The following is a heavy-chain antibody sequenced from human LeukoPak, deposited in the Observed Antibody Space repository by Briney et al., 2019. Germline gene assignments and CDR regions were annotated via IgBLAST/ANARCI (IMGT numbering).Heavy chain of an antibody. Sequence: GGSLRLSCSAPGFTFSSYGMNWVRQAPGKGLEWVANINQGGSEKYYVDSVKGRFTISRDNAKNSLYLEMNSLRAEDTAVYYCLTETHDSGWSSDYCGHGPLVTVS. CDR1: GFTFSSYG. J-gene: IGHJ4*01. CDR3: LTETHDSGWSSDY. V-gene: IGHV3-7*01. D-gene: IGHD3-22*01. CDR2: INQGGSEK.